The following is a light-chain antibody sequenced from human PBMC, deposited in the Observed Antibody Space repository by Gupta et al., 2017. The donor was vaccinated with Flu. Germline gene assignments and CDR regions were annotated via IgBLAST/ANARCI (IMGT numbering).Light chain of an antibody. Sequence: PATLSSSVGERATLTCRASASIHTYLAWYQQKPGIAPKLLIYAASNWHTGVPARFSGSGSGTDFTLTISSLQPEDFATYYCQQRYSRPHTFGAGTKVEIK. CDR1: ASIHTY. V-gene: IGKV3-11*01. CDR3: QQRYSRPHT. CDR2: AAS. J-gene: IGKJ4*01.